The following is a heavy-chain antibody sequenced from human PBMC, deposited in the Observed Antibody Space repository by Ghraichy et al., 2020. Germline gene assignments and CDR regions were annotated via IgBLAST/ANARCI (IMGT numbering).Heavy chain of an antibody. CDR3: ASRNYNFYMDV. J-gene: IGHJ6*03. Sequence: SETLSLTCVVYGGSFNGYYWTWIRQPPGKGLEWIGEISHSGSTNYNPSLKSRVTISVDTSKNQFSLKLSSVTASDTAVYYCASRNYNFYMDVWGKGTTVTVSS. CDR2: ISHSGST. V-gene: IGHV4-34*01. CDR1: GGSFNGYY. D-gene: IGHD3-3*01.